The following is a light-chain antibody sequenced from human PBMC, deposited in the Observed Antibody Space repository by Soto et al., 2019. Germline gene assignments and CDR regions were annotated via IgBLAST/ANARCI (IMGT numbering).Light chain of an antibody. CDR2: DVI. CDR1: RSDVGRYNF. V-gene: IGLV2-11*01. CDR3: CSYAGSYTHV. J-gene: IGLJ1*01. Sequence: QSLRTQPRSVSGSAGQSVTISCTGTRSDVGRYNFVSWYQQHPDKAPKLMIYDVIKQPSGVPDRFSGSKSGNTASLTLFSPQAEEEADYHCCSYAGSYTHVFGTGTKVNV.